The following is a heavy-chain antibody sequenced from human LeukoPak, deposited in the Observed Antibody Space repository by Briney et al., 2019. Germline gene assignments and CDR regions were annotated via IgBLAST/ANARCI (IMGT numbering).Heavy chain of an antibody. J-gene: IGHJ4*02. CDR1: GFTVSSNY. CDR2: IYSGGST. V-gene: IGHV3-53*01. Sequence: PGGSLRLSCAASGFTVSSNYMSWVRQAPGKGLEWVSVIYSGGSTYYADSVKGRFTISRDNSKNTLHLQMNSLRAEDTAVYYCARDDSSGYFDYWGQGTLVTVSS. D-gene: IGHD3-22*01. CDR3: ARDDSSGYFDY.